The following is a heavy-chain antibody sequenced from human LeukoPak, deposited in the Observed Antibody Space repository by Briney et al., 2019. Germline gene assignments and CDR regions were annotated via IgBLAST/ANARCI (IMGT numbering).Heavy chain of an antibody. Sequence: GESLKISCVVSGYSFTNYWIGGVRQMPGKGLEWMGIIYPGDSDTRYSPSFQGQVTISADKSISTAYLQWSSLKASDTAMYYCARHYSIAAAGYYFDYWGQGTLVTVSS. V-gene: IGHV5-51*01. J-gene: IGHJ4*02. CDR3: ARHYSIAAAGYYFDY. CDR1: GYSFTNYW. CDR2: IYPGDSDT. D-gene: IGHD6-13*01.